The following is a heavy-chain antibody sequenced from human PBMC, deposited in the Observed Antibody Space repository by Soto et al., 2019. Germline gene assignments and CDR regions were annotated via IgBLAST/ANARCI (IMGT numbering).Heavy chain of an antibody. Sequence: QVQLVQSGAEVKKPGSSVRVSCKASGGSFNTYAISWVRQAPGLGLEWMGGIIPVFGRVTYAQKFQGRVTIPSEESASPAYRELSRPRSDDTAIYYCADPSLAYCMTTICPPDYWGQGTLVTVSS. CDR3: ADPSLAYCMTTICPPDY. CDR2: IIPVFGRV. J-gene: IGHJ4*02. CDR1: GGSFNTYA. V-gene: IGHV1-69*05. D-gene: IGHD2-2*01.